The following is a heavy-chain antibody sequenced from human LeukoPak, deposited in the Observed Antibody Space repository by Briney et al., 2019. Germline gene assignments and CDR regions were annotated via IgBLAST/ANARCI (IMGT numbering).Heavy chain of an antibody. CDR2: INWSGGST. J-gene: IGHJ3*02. V-gene: IGHV3-20*04. CDR3: ATQRGGTIADTFDI. Sequence: GGSLRLSCAVSGFSFDDYGMSWVRQAPGKGLEWVSGINWSGGSTAYADSVKGRFNIYKDTAKNSLYLQMNSLRAEDTALYYCATQRGGTIADTFDIWGQGTMVTVSS. CDR1: GFSFDDYG. D-gene: IGHD3-10*01.